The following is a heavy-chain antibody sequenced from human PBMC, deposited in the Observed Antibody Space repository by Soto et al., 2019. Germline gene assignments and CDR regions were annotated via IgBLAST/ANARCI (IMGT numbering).Heavy chain of an antibody. CDR2: IIPIFGTT. CDR1: GGTLSSLA. CDR3: ATDTSMFRGRIAETTWFDS. J-gene: IGHJ5*01. D-gene: IGHD3-10*01. Sequence: GASVKVSCKASGGTLSSLALTWVRQAPGQGLEWMGRIIPIFGTTNYAQKFQGRVTITADESTGTAYMELSSLKSDDTAMYYCATDTSMFRGRIAETTWFDSWGQGNLVTGS. V-gene: IGHV1-69*13.